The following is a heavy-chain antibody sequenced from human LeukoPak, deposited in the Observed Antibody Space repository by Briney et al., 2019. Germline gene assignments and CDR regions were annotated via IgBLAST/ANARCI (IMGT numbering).Heavy chain of an antibody. CDR1: GFTFSSYG. Sequence: GRSLRLSCAASGFTFSSYGMHWVRQAPGKGLEWVAVIWYDGSNKYYADSVKGRFTISRDNSKNALYLQMNSLRAEDTAVYYCARDYNLYYYGSGSYSDYWGQGTLVTVSS. V-gene: IGHV3-33*01. CDR3: ARDYNLYYYGSGSYSDY. D-gene: IGHD3-10*01. CDR2: IWYDGSNK. J-gene: IGHJ4*02.